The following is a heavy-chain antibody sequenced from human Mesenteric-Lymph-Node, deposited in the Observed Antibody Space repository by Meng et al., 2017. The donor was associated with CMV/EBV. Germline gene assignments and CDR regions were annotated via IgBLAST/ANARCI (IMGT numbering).Heavy chain of an antibody. CDR3: AREWAYSYDTSGYLETPWFDP. V-gene: IGHV4-31*02. CDR2: IYHSETT. D-gene: IGHD3-22*01. CDR1: GSYY. J-gene: IGHJ5*02. Sequence: GSYYRSWIRQTPGKSLEWIGCIYHSETTYYNPSHRNRVTISIDTSKNQFSLKLTSVTAADTAVYYCAREWAYSYDTSGYLETPWFDPWGQGTLVTVSS.